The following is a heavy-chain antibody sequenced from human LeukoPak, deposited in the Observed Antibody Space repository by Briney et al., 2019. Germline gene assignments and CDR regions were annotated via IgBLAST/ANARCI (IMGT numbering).Heavy chain of an antibody. V-gene: IGHV4-59*01. CDR3: ARSLPDYYGSGNSYYYYMDV. Sequence: SETLSLTCSVWGGSISSYYWSWIRQPPGKGLEWIGDIYYSGSTNYNTSLKSRVTISVDTSKKQFSLKLSSVTAADTAVYYCARSLPDYYGSGNSYYYYMDVWGKGTTVTVSS. CDR1: GGSISSYY. D-gene: IGHD3-10*01. J-gene: IGHJ6*03. CDR2: IYYSGST.